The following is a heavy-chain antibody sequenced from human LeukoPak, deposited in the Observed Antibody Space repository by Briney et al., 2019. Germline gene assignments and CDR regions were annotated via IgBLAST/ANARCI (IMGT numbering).Heavy chain of an antibody. Sequence: QPGGSPRLSCAASGFTFSTYWMHWVRQAPGKGLVWVSHINSDESNTNYADSVKGRFTISRDNAKNTLCLQMNNLRAEDTAVYFCARLWDSSSSRHFDYWGQGTLVTVSS. CDR3: ARLWDSSSSRHFDY. D-gene: IGHD6-6*01. V-gene: IGHV3-74*01. CDR1: GFTFSTYW. CDR2: INSDESNT. J-gene: IGHJ4*02.